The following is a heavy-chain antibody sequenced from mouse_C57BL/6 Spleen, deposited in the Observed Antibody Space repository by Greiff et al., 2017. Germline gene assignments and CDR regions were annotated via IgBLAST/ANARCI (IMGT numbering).Heavy chain of an antibody. CDR2: IYPGSGNT. Sequence: VHLVESGAELVRPGASVKLSCKASGYTFTDYYINWVKQRPGQGLEWIARIYPGSGNTYYNEKFKGKATLTAEKSSSTAYMQLSSLTSEDSAVYFCARWDSSGYGFAYWGQGTLVTVSA. CDR1: GYTFTDYY. V-gene: IGHV1-76*01. D-gene: IGHD3-2*02. J-gene: IGHJ3*01. CDR3: ARWDSSGYGFAY.